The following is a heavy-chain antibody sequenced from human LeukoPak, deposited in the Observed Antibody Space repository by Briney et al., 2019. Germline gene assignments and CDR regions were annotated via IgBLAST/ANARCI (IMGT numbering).Heavy chain of an antibody. J-gene: IGHJ4*02. D-gene: IGHD2-15*01. CDR1: GFSFSVFW. CDR2: INQDGSEK. CDR3: AREQCSGNSCYYY. Sequence: PGGSLRLSCAASGFSFSVFWMSWVRQAPGKGPEWVANINQDGSEKNYVDSVKGRFTISRDGAKNSLYLQMNSLRAEDAAVYYCAREQCSGNSCYYYWGQGTLVTVSS. V-gene: IGHV3-7*01.